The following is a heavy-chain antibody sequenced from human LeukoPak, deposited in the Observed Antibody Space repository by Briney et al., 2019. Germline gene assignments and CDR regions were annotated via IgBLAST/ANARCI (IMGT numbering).Heavy chain of an antibody. V-gene: IGHV4-59*01. D-gene: IGHD3-22*01. CDR3: ARESRYYDSSGYYYSYFDY. CDR2: IYYSGST. J-gene: IGHJ4*02. Sequence: SGALSLTCTVSGGSISSYYWSWIRQPPGKELEWIGYIYYSGSTNYNPSPKSRVTISVDTSKNQFSLKLSSVTAADTAVYYCARESRYYDSSGYYYSYFDYWGQGTLVTVSS. CDR1: GGSISSYY.